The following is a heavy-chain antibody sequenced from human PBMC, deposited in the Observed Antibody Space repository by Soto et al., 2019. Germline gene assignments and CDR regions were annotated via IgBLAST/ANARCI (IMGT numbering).Heavy chain of an antibody. CDR1: GGPINSGGYY. V-gene: IGHV4-31*03. J-gene: IGHJ4*02. Sequence: QVHLQESGPGLVKPSQTLSLTCTVSGGPINSGGYYWSWVRQHPGKVLEWIGNIYYSGSTHYNPSIKSRVTISVETSKNQFSLNLSSVSAADTAVYYCARWAMTIWWTYRYHFDYWGQGTLVTVSS. D-gene: IGHD3-16*02. CDR2: IYYSGST. CDR3: ARWAMTIWWTYRYHFDY.